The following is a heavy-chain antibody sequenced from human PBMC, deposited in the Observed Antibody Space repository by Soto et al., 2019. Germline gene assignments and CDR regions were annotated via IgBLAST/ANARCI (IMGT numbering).Heavy chain of an antibody. Sequence: SETLSLTCTVSGGSFSPNYWSWLRQPPGKGLEWVGYIYYGGTTSYNPSLKSRVTISLETSKSQFSLRLTSVTAADTAVYYCTRHEGGAAADRPLDYWGQGTLVTVSS. CDR1: GGSFSPNY. J-gene: IGHJ4*02. CDR3: TRHEGGAAADRPLDY. V-gene: IGHV4-59*08. D-gene: IGHD6-13*01. CDR2: IYYGGTT.